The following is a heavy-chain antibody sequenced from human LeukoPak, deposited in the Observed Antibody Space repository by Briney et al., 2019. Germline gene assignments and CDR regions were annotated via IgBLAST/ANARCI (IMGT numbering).Heavy chain of an antibody. D-gene: IGHD2-2*02. CDR1: VFTLSSYA. CDR3: AKDRDPVVVPAAIYY. J-gene: IGHJ4*02. Sequence: PGGSLRLSCAASVFTLSSYAMSWVRPAPGKGLEWVSAISGSGGSTYYADSVKGRFTNSRDNSKNTLYLQMNSLRAEDTTVYYCAKDRDPVVVPAAIYYWGQGTLVTVSS. CDR2: ISGSGGST. V-gene: IGHV3-23*01.